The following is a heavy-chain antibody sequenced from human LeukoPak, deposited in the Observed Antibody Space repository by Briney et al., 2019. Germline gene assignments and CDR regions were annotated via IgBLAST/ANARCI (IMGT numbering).Heavy chain of an antibody. J-gene: IGHJ5*02. D-gene: IGHD6-13*01. CDR3: ARVGSSWYRSGLSSRFDP. CDR1: GYSISTGYY. CDR2: IYHSGST. Sequence: SETLSLTCTVSGYSISTGYYWGWIRQPPGKGLEWIGSIYHSGSTYSNPSLKSRVTISVDTSKNQFSLKLSSVTAADTAVYYCARVGSSWYRSGLSSRFDPWGQGTLVTVSS. V-gene: IGHV4-38-2*02.